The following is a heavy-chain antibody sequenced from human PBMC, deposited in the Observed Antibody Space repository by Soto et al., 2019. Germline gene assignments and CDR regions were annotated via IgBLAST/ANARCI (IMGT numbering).Heavy chain of an antibody. Sequence: QVQLVESGGGVVQPGRSLRLSCAASGFTFSYHALNWVRQAPGKGLEWVAVISYDGDNKYIAEAVKGRLTISRDNTKNTVSLQMNSLRTEDTAMYFCARGTTTSAFSVMDVWGQWTTVTVSS. CDR1: GFTFSYHA. CDR2: ISYDGDNK. CDR3: ARGTTTSAFSVMDV. J-gene: IGHJ6*02. D-gene: IGHD1-1*01. V-gene: IGHV3-30-3*01.